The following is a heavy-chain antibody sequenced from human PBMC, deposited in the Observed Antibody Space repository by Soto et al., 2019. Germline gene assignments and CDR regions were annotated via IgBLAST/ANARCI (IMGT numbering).Heavy chain of an antibody. CDR1: GGSFSGYY. CDR2: INHSGGT. V-gene: IGHV4-34*02. Sequence: QVQLQQWGAGLLKPSETLSLTCAVYGGSFSGYYWSWIRQPPGKGLEWIGEINHSGGTNYNPSLKSRVTLLVDTSKNQFSLKMTSVTAADTAMYYCARGPRGTARTGYLYWGQGTLVTVSS. CDR3: ARGPRGTARTGYLY. D-gene: IGHD3-9*01. J-gene: IGHJ4*02.